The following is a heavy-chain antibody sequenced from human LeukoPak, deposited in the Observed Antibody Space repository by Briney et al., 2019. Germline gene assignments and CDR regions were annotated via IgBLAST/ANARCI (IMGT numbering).Heavy chain of an antibody. V-gene: IGHV1-8*03. D-gene: IGHD2-2*01. CDR1: GYTFTSYD. CDR3: ARFNRYCSSTSCSDAFDI. J-gene: IGHJ3*02. CDR2: MKPNSGNT. Sequence: ASVKVSCKASGYTFTSYDINWVRQATGQGLEWMGWMKPNSGNTGYAQKFQGRVTITRNTSISTAYMELSSLRSEGTAVYYCARFNRYCSSTSCSDAFDIWGQGTMVTVSS.